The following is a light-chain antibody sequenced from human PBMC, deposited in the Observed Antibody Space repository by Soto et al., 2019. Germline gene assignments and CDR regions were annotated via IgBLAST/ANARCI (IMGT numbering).Light chain of an antibody. CDR1: QTISSW. CDR2: KAS. V-gene: IGKV1-5*03. Sequence: DIQMTQSPSTLSGSVGDRVTITCRASQTISSWLAWYQQKPGKAPKLLIYKASTLKSGVPSRFSGSGSGTEITLTISSLQPDDFATYYCQQYQTFWTFGQGTKVDIK. J-gene: IGKJ1*01. CDR3: QQYQTFWT.